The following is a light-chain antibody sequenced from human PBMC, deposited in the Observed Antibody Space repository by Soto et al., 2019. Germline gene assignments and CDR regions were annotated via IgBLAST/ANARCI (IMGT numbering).Light chain of an antibody. CDR1: QSVNSK. J-gene: IGKJ1*01. CDR2: GAS. Sequence: EIILTQSPDTLSLSPGERATLSCRASQSVNSKLAWYQQKPGQAPRLLIYGASTRATGIPARFSGSGSGTEFTLTISSLQSEDFAVYYCQQYNNWPPNTFGQGTKVDI. V-gene: IGKV3-15*01. CDR3: QQYNNWPPNT.